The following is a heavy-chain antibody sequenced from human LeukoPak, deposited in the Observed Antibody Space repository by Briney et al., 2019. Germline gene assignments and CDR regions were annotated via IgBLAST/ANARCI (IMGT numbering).Heavy chain of an antibody. V-gene: IGHV3-9*01. CDR1: GFTFDDYA. Sequence: GGSLRLSCAASGFTFDDYAMHWVRQAPGKGLEWVSGISWNSGSIGYADSVKGRFTISRDNAKNSLYLQMNSLRAEDTALYYCAKDMGSSWPDNFDYWGQGTLVTVSS. CDR3: AKDMGSSWPDNFDY. D-gene: IGHD6-13*01. J-gene: IGHJ4*02. CDR2: ISWNSGSI.